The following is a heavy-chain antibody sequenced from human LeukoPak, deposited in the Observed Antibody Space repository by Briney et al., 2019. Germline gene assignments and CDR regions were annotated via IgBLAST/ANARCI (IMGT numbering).Heavy chain of an antibody. CDR3: VRVGNSCSIRFDV. J-gene: IGHJ4*02. D-gene: IGHD3-3*01. CDR2: VYYSGRT. Sequence: SETLSLNCSVSGDSISNSNYFWDWIRQPPGMGLEWIGSVYYSGRTYYNPSLKSRVTLSVDTTKNQFSLRVNSVTATDTAVYYCVRVGNSCSIRFDVWGQGIRVTVSS. CDR1: GDSISNSNYF. V-gene: IGHV4-39*01.